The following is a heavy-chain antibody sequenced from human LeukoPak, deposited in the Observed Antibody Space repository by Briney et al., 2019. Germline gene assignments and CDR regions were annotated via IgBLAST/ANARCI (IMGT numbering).Heavy chain of an antibody. J-gene: IGHJ4*02. V-gene: IGHV3-48*02. CDR1: GFTFSSYE. D-gene: IGHD3-9*01. CDR2: ISSSSSAI. CDR3: ARGAIRYSDY. Sequence: PGGSLRLSCAASGFTFSSYEMNWVRQAPGKGLEWVSSISSSSSAIYYAASVKGRFIISRDNAKNSLYLQMNSLRDKDTAVYYRARGAIRYSDYWGQGTLVTVSS.